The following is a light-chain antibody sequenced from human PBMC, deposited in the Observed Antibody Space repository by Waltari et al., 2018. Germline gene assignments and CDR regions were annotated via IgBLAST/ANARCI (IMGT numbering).Light chain of an antibody. J-gene: IGLJ2*01. CDR3: AAWDDSLNGL. V-gene: IGLV1-44*01. CDR1: SSNHVSNT. Sequence: QSVLTQPPSASGTPGQRVTSSCCGSSSNHVSNTLTWYQQLPGTAPKLLIYSNNQRPSGGPDRFSGSKSGTSASLAISGLQSEDEADYYCAAWDDSLNGLFGGGTKLTVL. CDR2: SNN.